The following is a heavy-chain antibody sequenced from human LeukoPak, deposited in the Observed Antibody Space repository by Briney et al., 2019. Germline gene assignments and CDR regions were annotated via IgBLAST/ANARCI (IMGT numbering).Heavy chain of an antibody. Sequence: KTSETLSLSCTVSGGSISSSSYYWGWIRQPPGKGLEWIGSIYYSGSTYYNPSLKSRVTISVDTSKNQFSLKLSSVTAADTAVYYCAREFHYDIMTGYYIVVYFDYWGQGTLVTVSS. D-gene: IGHD3-9*01. V-gene: IGHV4-39*07. CDR2: IYYSGST. CDR3: AREFHYDIMTGYYIVVYFDY. CDR1: GGSISSSSYY. J-gene: IGHJ4*02.